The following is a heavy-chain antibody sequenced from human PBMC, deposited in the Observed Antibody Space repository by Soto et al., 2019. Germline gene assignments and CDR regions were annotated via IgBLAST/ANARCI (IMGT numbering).Heavy chain of an antibody. Sequence: QVQLQESGPGLVKPSETLSLTCTVSGGSINSYYWGWIRQPPGKGLEWIGYIYYSGSTNYNPSLKSRVTISVDTSKNPFSLRLSSVSAADTAVYYCARDGYSSSWYDYWGQGTLVTVSS. J-gene: IGHJ4*02. CDR1: GGSINSYY. D-gene: IGHD6-13*01. V-gene: IGHV4-59*01. CDR3: ARDGYSSSWYDY. CDR2: IYYSGST.